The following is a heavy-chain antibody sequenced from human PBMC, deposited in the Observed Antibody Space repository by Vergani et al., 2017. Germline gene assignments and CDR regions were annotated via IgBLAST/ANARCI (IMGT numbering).Heavy chain of an antibody. CDR1: GGSFSGYY. CDR3: ARDGDRRSGNSLIDY. J-gene: IGHJ4*02. Sequence: QVQLQQWGAGLLKPSETLSLTCAVYGGSFSGYYWSWIRQPPGKGLEWIGEINHSGSTNYNPSLKSRVTISVDTSKNQFSLKLSSVTAAYTAVYYCARDGDRRSGNSLIDYWGQGTLVTVSS. CDR2: INHSGST. V-gene: IGHV4-34*01. D-gene: IGHD4-23*01.